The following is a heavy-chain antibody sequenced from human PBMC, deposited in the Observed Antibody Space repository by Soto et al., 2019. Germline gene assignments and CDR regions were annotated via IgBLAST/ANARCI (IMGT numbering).Heavy chain of an antibody. Sequence: QVQLQESGPGLVKPSQTLSLTCTVSGGSISSGGYYWSWIRQHPGKGLEWIGYIYYSGSTYYNPSRTSRVTIPVHKSKNQSSPKLSSVTAPDTAVYYCARGRSSTSPYPIGYWGQGPLVTVSS. CDR1: GGSISSGGYY. CDR3: ARGRSSTSPYPIGY. V-gene: IGHV4-31*03. CDR2: IYYSGST. J-gene: IGHJ4*02. D-gene: IGHD2-2*01.